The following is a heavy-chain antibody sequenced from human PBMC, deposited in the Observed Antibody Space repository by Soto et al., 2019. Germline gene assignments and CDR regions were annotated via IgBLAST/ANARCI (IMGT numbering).Heavy chain of an antibody. CDR3: ARGLADFWSGYYPGYYYYYMDV. J-gene: IGHJ6*03. V-gene: IGHV1-8*01. CDR1: GCTFTSYD. D-gene: IGHD3-3*01. Sequence: ASEKVSCKASGCTFTSYDLNWVRQATGQGLEWKGWMNPNSGNTGYAQKFQGRVTMTRNTSISTAYMELSSLRSEDTAVYYCARGLADFWSGYYPGYYYYYMDVWGKGTTVTVSS. CDR2: MNPNSGNT.